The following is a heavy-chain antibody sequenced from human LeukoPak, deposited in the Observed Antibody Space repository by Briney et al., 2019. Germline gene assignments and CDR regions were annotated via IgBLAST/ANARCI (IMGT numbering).Heavy chain of an antibody. Sequence: GGSLRLSCAASGFTVSSNYMSWVRHAPGKGVEWFSVIYSGGSTYYAVSVKGRFTISRDNSKNTLYLQMNSLRAEDTAVYYCAKDLRSTSRYYFEYWGQGTLVTVSS. J-gene: IGHJ4*02. D-gene: IGHD2-2*01. CDR2: IYSGGST. CDR1: GFTVSSNY. CDR3: AKDLRSTSRYYFEY. V-gene: IGHV3-53*01.